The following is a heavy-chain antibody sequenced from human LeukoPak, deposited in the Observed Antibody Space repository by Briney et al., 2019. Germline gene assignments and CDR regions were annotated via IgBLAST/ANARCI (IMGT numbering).Heavy chain of an antibody. V-gene: IGHV1-18*04. CDR1: GYTFTGYY. CDR3: ARDSSSSMTPDAFDI. Sequence: GASVKVSCKASGYTFTGYYMHWVRQAPGQGLEWMGWISAYNGNTSYAQKLQGRVTMTTDTSTSTAYMELRSLRSDDTAVYYCARDSSSSMTPDAFDIWGQGTMVTVSS. J-gene: IGHJ3*02. D-gene: IGHD6-13*01. CDR2: ISAYNGNT.